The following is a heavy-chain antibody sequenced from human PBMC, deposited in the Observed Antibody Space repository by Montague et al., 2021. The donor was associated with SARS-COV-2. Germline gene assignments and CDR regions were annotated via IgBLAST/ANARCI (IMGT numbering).Heavy chain of an antibody. J-gene: IGHJ6*02. CDR2: MSYSGGA. V-gene: IGHV4-39*01. Sequence: SETLSLTCTVSGGSISSETSYWGWIRQPPGKGLEWIGAMSYSGGAYYNPSLKSRATISVDTSTNQFSLNLTSVTAADTSVYYCARHWWELLSRAYDYYYGMDVWGQGTMVTVSS. D-gene: IGHD2-15*01. CDR3: ARHWWELLSRAYDYYYGMDV. CDR1: GGSISSETSY.